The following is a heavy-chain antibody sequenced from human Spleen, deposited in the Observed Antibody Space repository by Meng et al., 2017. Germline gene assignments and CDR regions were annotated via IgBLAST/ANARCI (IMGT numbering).Heavy chain of an antibody. D-gene: IGHD4-11*01. CDR1: GGSFSVYH. CDR3: ARGPTTMAHDFDY. Sequence: HVALQHVCWRRFKRSRTLAPTRPVFGGSFSVYHWSWIRQPPGKGLEWIGENNHSGSTNYNPSLESRATISVDTSQNNLSLKLSSVTAADSAVYYCARGPTTMAHDFDYWGQETLVTVSS. V-gene: IGHV4-34*01. J-gene: IGHJ4*02. CDR2: NNHSGST.